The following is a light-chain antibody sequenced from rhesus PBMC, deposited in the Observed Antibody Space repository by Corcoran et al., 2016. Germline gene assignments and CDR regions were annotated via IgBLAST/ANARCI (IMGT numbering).Light chain of an antibody. V-gene: IGKV1-22*01. CDR2: RAS. J-gene: IGKJ3*01. CDR3: QQYSSRPFT. CDR1: QGISSW. Sequence: DIQMTQSPSSLSASVGDTVTNTCRASQGISSWLAWYQQKPGKAPYLLIYRASSLQSGGPSRLSGSGSGTNFTLTISSLKSEDFSTYYCQQYSSRPFTFGPGTKLDIK.